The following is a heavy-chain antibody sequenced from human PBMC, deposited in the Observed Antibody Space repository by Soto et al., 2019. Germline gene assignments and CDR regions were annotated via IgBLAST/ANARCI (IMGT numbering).Heavy chain of an antibody. V-gene: IGHV4-59*01. CDR2: IYYSGST. Sequence: SETLSLTCTVSGGSISSYYWSWIRQPPGKGLEWIGYIYYSGSTNYNPSLKSRVTISVDTSKNQFSLKLSSVTAADTAVYYCARGLLSRLYDILTGYYSVGRYYFDYWGQGTLVTVSS. CDR3: ARGLLSRLYDILTGYYSVGRYYFDY. J-gene: IGHJ4*02. CDR1: GGSISSYY. D-gene: IGHD3-9*01.